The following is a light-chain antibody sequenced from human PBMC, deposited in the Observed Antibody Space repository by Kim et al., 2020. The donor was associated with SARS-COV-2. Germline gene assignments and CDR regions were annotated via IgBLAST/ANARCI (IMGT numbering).Light chain of an antibody. J-gene: IGKJ5*01. CDR3: QQFNTLIT. V-gene: IGKV1-13*02. Sequence: SASVGDRVTVTCRASQGISSALAWYQQKPGKAPNLLIYDASSLKSGVPSRFSGSGSGTDFTLTITSLQPEDSATYYCQQFNTLITFGQGTRLEIK. CDR1: QGISSA. CDR2: DAS.